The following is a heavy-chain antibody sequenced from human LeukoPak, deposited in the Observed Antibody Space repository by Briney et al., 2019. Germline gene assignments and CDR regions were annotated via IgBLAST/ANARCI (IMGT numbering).Heavy chain of an antibody. Sequence: SVKVSCKASGGTFSSYAISWVRQAPGQGLEWMGGIIPIFGTANYAQKFQGRVTITTDESTSTAYMELSSLRSEDTAVYYCAINLIDGVEQLADGLLWRGQRIYYYYYMDVWGKGTTVTVSS. J-gene: IGHJ6*03. CDR3: AINLIDGVEQLADGLLWRGQRIYYYYYMDV. CDR1: GGTFSSYA. V-gene: IGHV1-69*05. D-gene: IGHD6-6*01. CDR2: IIPIFGTA.